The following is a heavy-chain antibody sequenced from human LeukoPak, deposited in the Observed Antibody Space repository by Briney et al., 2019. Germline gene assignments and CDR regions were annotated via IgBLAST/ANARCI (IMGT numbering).Heavy chain of an antibody. J-gene: IGHJ4*02. CDR2: LYSGGAT. D-gene: IGHD3-10*01. V-gene: IGHV3-66*01. Sequence: PGRSLRLSCAASGFTFSSYGMHWVRQAPGKGLEWVSVLYSGGATYYADSVKGRLTISRDNSKNIVFLQMNDLRTEDTAVYYCAGGSDLGFWGQGTLVTVSS. CDR1: GFTFSSYG. CDR3: AGGSDLGF.